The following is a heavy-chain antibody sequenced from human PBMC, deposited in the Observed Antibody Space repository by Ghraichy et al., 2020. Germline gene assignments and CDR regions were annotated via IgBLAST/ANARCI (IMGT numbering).Heavy chain of an antibody. Sequence: SCAASGFTVSSNYMSWVRQAPGKGLEWVSVIYSGGSTYYADSVKGRFTISRDNSKSTLYLQMNSLRAEDTAVYYCAREVWFGELSSRMFDYWGQGTLVTVSS. D-gene: IGHD3-10*01. V-gene: IGHV3-66*02. CDR1: GFTVSSNY. CDR3: AREVWFGELSSRMFDY. J-gene: IGHJ4*02. CDR2: IYSGGST.